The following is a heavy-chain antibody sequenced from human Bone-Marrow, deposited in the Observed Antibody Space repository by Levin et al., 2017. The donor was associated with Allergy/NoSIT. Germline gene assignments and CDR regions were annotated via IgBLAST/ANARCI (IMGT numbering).Heavy chain of an antibody. CDR2: IYSGGDT. CDR3: ARNGLGTAAGTP. J-gene: IGHJ4*02. V-gene: IGHV3-66*01. Sequence: GESLKISCAASGFSVSRNYMSWVRQAPGKGLEWVSLIYSGGDTQYADSVKGRFTISRDNSRNTLYLQMNSLRGDDTAVYYCARNGLGTAAGTPWGQGTLVTVSS. D-gene: IGHD6-13*01. CDR1: GFSVSRNY.